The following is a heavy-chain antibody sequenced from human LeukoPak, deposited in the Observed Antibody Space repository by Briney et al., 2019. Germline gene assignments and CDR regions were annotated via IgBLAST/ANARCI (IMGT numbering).Heavy chain of an antibody. CDR1: GYTLTELS. CDR2: FDPEDGET. CDR3: ATGAATKDAFDI. Sequence: ASVKVSCKVSGYTLTELSMHWVRQAPGKGLEWMGGFDPEDGETIYAQKFQGRATMTEDTSTDTAYMELSSLRSEDTAVYYCATGAATKDAFDIWGQGTMVTVSS. D-gene: IGHD2-15*01. J-gene: IGHJ3*02. V-gene: IGHV1-24*01.